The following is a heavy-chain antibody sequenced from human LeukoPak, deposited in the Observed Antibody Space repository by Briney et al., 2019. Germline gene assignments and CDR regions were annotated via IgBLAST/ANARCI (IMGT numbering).Heavy chain of an antibody. CDR1: GFTFSSYG. CDR3: GRTIAQYSNSWLYYFYGLDV. V-gene: IGHV3-30*03. J-gene: IGHJ6*02. D-gene: IGHD6-13*01. CDR2: ISYDGSNK. Sequence: GGSLRLSCAASGFTFSSYGMHWVRQAPGKGLEWVAVISYDGSNKYYADSVKGRFTISRDNSKNTLYLQMNSLRADDTAVYYCGRTIAQYSNSWLYYFYGLDVWGQGTTVTVSS.